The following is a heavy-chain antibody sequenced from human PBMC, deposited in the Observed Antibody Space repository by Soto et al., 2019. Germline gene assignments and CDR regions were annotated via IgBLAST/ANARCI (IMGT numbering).Heavy chain of an antibody. D-gene: IGHD6-19*01. CDR2: IKSRADGATT. V-gene: IGHV3-15*01. CDR1: GFTFTKAW. CDR3: TTASQWLPPYS. J-gene: IGHJ4*02. Sequence: EVQLVESGGGLVKPGGSLRLSCAASGFTFTKAWMTWVRQTPGKGLEWVGRIKSRADGATTDYAASVKDRIIISRDDSNDTLYLHMNRLKTDDTAVYYCTTASQWLPPYSWGQGALVTVSS.